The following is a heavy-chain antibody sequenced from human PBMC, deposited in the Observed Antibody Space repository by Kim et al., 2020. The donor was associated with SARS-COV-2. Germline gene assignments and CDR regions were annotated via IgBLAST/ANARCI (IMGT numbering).Heavy chain of an antibody. CDR2: ISGDGSST. D-gene: IGHD6-19*01. CDR1: GFTLSSYW. J-gene: IGHJ4*02. Sequence: GGSLRLSCAASGFTLSSYWMHWVRQPPGKGLVWVSRISGDGSSTSYADSVKGRFTISRDNAKNTLYLQMNSLRVEDTAVYYCARRAYSSGWWYFDYWGQG. CDR3: ARRAYSSGWWYFDY. V-gene: IGHV3-74*01.